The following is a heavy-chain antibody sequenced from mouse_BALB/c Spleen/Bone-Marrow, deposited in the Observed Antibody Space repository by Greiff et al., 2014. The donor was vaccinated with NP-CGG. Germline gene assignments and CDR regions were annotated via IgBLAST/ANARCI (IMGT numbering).Heavy chain of an antibody. V-gene: IGHV5-17*02. CDR2: ISSGSSTI. CDR3: ARAGTDY. J-gene: IGHJ4*01. CDR1: GFTFSSFG. Sequence: EVKLVESGGGLVQPGGSRKLSCAASGFTFSSFGMHWVRQAPEKGLEWVAYISSGSSTIYYADTVKGRFTISRDNPKNTLFLQMTSVRSEDTAMYYCARAGTDYWGQGTSVTVSS. D-gene: IGHD4-1*01.